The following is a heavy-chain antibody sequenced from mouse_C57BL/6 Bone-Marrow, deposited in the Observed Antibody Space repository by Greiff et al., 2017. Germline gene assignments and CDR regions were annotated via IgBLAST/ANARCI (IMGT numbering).Heavy chain of an antibody. CDR3: ARGSGLPWFAY. D-gene: IGHD3-2*02. CDR1: GYTFTSSW. CDR2: IDPSDSYT. J-gene: IGHJ3*01. Sequence: VQLQQPGAELVMPGASVKLSCKASGYTFTSSWMHWVKQRPGQGLEWIGEIDPSDSYTNYNQKFKGKSTLTVDKSSSTAYMQLSSLTSEDSAVYYCARGSGLPWFAYWGQGTLVTVSA. V-gene: IGHV1-69*01.